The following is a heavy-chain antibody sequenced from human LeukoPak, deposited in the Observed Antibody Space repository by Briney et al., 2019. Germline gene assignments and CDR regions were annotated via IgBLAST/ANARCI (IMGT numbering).Heavy chain of an antibody. D-gene: IGHD2-15*01. CDR1: RSTFSNYG. J-gene: IGHJ4*02. CDR3: ARDPSCSDISCYGLVY. V-gene: IGHV1-69*13. Sequence: ASVRVSCKASRSTFSNYGISWVRQAPGQGLEWMGGIIPSFGTQHYAQKFRDRVTFTADESTSTLYMELSSLRSDDTAIYYCARDPSCSDISCYGLVYWGQGTLVTVSS. CDR2: IIPSFGTQ.